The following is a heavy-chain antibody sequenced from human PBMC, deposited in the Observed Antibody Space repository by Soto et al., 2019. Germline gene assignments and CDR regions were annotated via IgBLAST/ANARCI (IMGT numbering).Heavy chain of an antibody. D-gene: IGHD6-19*01. CDR2: IWYDGSNE. J-gene: IGHJ4*02. V-gene: IGHV3-33*01. CDR1: GFTFSGYG. Sequence: QVQLVESGGGVVQPGRSLRLSCAASGFTFSGYGMHWDRQAPGKGLEWVAVIWYDGSNENYADTVKGRFTISRDNSKNTLYLQMNSLRDEDTAVYYCARRFSSGWYADYWGQGTLVTVSS. CDR3: ARRFSSGWYADY.